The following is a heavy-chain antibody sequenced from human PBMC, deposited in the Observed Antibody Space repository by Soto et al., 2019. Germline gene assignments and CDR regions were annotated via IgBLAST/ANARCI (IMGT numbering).Heavy chain of an antibody. V-gene: IGHV4-61*01. J-gene: IGHJ4*02. CDR3: ARDIRGYSRAFDY. D-gene: IGHD5-18*01. Sequence: RSATPSHNSSVPGESVVRDSYYLTWIREPPGKGLEWIGYISSSGRTNYNPSLKSRVTISLDTSSNQFSLELASVTAADTAIYYCARDIRGYSRAFDYWGQGNLVKVSS. CDR1: GESVVRDSYY. CDR2: ISSSGRT.